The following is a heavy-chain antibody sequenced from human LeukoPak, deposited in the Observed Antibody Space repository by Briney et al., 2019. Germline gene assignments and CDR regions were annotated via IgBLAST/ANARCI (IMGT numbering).Heavy chain of an antibody. CDR3: AXXADYSLYGDFDY. D-gene: IGHD4-11*01. CDR2: ISSSGSYI. V-gene: IGHV3-21*01. Sequence: GSLRLSCAASGFTFSSYSMNWVRQAPGKGLEWVSSISSSGSYIYYADSVKGRFTISRDNSQISLYLQMNSLRSEDTAVYYXAXXADYSLYGDFDYWGQGTLVTVSS. CDR1: GFTFSSYS. J-gene: IGHJ4*02.